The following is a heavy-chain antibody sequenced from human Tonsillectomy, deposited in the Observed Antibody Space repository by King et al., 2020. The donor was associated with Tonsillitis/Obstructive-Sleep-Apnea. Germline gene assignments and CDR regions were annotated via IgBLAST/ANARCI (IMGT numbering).Heavy chain of an antibody. CDR2: IIPILGIA. CDR1: GGTFSSYA. CDR3: AREGRYCSSTSCYYYYYMDV. Sequence: QLVQSGAEVKKPGSSVKVSCKASGGTFSSYAISWVRQAPGQGLEWMGRIIPILGIANYAQKFQGRVTITADKSTSTAYMELSSLRSEDTAVYYCAREGRYCSSTSCYYYYYMDVWGKGTTVTVSS. V-gene: IGHV1-69*09. J-gene: IGHJ6*03. D-gene: IGHD2-2*01.